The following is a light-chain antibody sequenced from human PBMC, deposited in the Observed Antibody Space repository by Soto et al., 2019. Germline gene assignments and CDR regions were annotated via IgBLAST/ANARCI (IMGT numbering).Light chain of an antibody. V-gene: IGKV3-15*01. CDR3: QQYNNWPAWT. CDR2: GAS. Sequence: EIVMTQSPATLSVSPGERATLSCRASQSVSSNLAWYQQKPGQAPSLLIYGASTGATGIPARFSGSGSGTEFTLTISSLQSEDFAVYYCQQYNNWPAWTFGQGTKVEI. CDR1: QSVSSN. J-gene: IGKJ1*01.